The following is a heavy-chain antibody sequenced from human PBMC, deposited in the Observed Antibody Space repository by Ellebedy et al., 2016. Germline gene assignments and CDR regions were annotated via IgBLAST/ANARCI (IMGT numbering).Heavy chain of an antibody. CDR3: ARGHMATVTTKMVDDWFDP. CDR2: LYSCGST. J-gene: IGHJ5*02. D-gene: IGHD4-17*01. CDR1: GFTVSSNY. V-gene: IGHV3-66*01. Sequence: GGSLRLSCAASGFTVSSNYMSWVRQAPGKGLEWVSVLYSCGSTYYADSVKGRFTISRDNSKNTLYLQMNSLRAEDTAVYYCARGHMATVTTKMVDDWFDPWGQGTLVTVSS.